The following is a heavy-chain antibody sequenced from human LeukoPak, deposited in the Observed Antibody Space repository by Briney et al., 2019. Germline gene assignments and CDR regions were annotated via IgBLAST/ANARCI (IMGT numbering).Heavy chain of an antibody. V-gene: IGHV1-3*03. J-gene: IGHJ4*02. CDR3: ARDTGGYDWGFHY. Sequence: ASVKVSCKASGYTFTSYAMHWVRQARGQRVEWMGWINAGNGNTKYSQEFQGRVTITRDTSASTAYMELSSLRSEDMAVYYCARDTGGYDWGFHYWGQGTLVTVSS. CDR2: INAGNGNT. D-gene: IGHD5-12*01. CDR1: GYTFTSYA.